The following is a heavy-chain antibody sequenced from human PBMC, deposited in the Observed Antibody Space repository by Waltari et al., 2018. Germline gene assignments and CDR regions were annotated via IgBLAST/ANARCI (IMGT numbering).Heavy chain of an antibody. Sequence: QVQLQESGPGLVKPSGTLSLTCAVSGGSISSSNWWSWVRQPPGKGLEWIGEIYHSGSTNYNPSLKSRVTISVDKSKNQFSLKLSSVTAADTAVYYCAGQGYDRPPPYYFDYWGQGTLVTVSS. CDR3: AGQGYDRPPPYYFDY. CDR2: IYHSGST. V-gene: IGHV4-4*02. D-gene: IGHD3-16*01. CDR1: GGSISSSNW. J-gene: IGHJ4*02.